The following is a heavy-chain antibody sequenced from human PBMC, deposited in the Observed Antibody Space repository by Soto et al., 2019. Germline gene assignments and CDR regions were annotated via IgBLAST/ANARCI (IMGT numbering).Heavy chain of an antibody. CDR1: GGTFSSSA. CDR2: IIPTFGTA. V-gene: IGHV1-69*06. CDR3: ARYETAGHRGFDI. J-gene: IGHJ3*02. D-gene: IGHD6-19*01. Sequence: GASVKVSCKASGGTFSSSAMNWLRQAPGQGPEWMGGIIPTFGTANYIEKFRGRVTITADTSTSTAYMEVSSLTSEDTAMYFCARYETAGHRGFDIWGQGTMVTVSS.